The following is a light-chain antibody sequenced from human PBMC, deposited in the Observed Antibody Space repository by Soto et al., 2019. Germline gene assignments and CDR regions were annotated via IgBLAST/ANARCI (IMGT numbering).Light chain of an antibody. Sequence: QSVLTQPPSLSAAPGQKVTISCSGSNSNIGNNYVSWYQHLPGTAPKLVIYEGSKRPSGVSSRFSGSKSGNTASLTISGLQAEDEAEYYCCSYADSNTYVVFGGGTKVTVL. CDR2: EGS. V-gene: IGLV2-23*01. CDR3: CSYADSNTYVV. CDR1: NSNIGNNY. J-gene: IGLJ2*01.